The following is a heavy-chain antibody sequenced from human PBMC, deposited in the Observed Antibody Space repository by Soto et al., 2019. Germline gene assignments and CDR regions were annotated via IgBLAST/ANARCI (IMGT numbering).Heavy chain of an antibody. D-gene: IGHD2-21*02. V-gene: IGHV4-4*09. CDR1: GGSISGYH. Sequence: QVQLRESGPGLVKASETLSLTCTVSGGSISGYHWSWIRQTPGKGLEWIGKIYPSGSTDYNPSLNSPGIISADTSKNQVSLKLSPVTAADTAIYYCARLLGTAVFDHWGQGTLVTVSS. CDR2: IYPSGST. J-gene: IGHJ4*02. CDR3: ARLLGTAVFDH.